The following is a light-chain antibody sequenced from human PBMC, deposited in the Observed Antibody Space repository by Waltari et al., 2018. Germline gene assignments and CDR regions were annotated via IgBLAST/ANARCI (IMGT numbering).Light chain of an antibody. J-gene: IGKJ4*01. Sequence: DIQMTQSPSSLSASVGDRVTITCRASQSISIYLNWYQQKRGKAPNLLIYATSNLQSGVPSRFSGSGSGTDFTLTISSLQPEDFATYCCQQSYNTALTFGGGTKVEIK. CDR2: ATS. V-gene: IGKV1-39*01. CDR1: QSISIY. CDR3: QQSYNTALT.